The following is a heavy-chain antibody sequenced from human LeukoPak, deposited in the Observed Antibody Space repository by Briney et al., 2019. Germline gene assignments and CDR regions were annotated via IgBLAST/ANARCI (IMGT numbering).Heavy chain of an antibody. V-gene: IGHV4-30-2*01. D-gene: IGHD3-22*01. CDR3: ARVPLYYYDSSGYYSGYFDY. CDR2: IYHSGST. Sequence: SQTLSLTCAVSDGSISSGGYSWSWIRQPPGKGLEWIGYIYHSGSTYYNPSLKSRVTTSVDRSKNQFSLKLSSVTAADTAVYYCARVPLYYYDSSGYYSGYFDYWGQGTLVTVSS. CDR1: DGSISSGGYS. J-gene: IGHJ4*02.